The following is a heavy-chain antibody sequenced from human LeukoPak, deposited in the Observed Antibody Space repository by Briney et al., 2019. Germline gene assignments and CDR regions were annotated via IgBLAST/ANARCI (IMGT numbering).Heavy chain of an antibody. CDR1: GFTFSNYV. V-gene: IGHV3-23*01. Sequence: GGSLRLSCAASGFTFSNYVMNWVRQAPGKGLEWVSAISGSGDYSDSADSVKGRFTISRDNSENTLYLQMNSLRAEDTGVYYCAKDFSDGGNYGYGRFDPWGQGTLVTVSS. J-gene: IGHJ5*02. D-gene: IGHD4-17*01. CDR3: AKDFSDGGNYGYGRFDP. CDR2: ISGSGDYS.